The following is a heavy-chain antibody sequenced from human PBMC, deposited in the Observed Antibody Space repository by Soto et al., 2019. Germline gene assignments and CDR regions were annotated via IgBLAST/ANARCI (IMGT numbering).Heavy chain of an antibody. D-gene: IGHD7-27*01. CDR2: IDYSGRT. CDR3: ARVGKNSDYYYYYMDV. Sequence: SETLSLTCTVACGSISSYCWSWIRQPPGEGLEWIGYIDYSGRTNYSPSLQSRVTISVDTSKNQFSLRLSPVTAADTAMYYCARVGKNSDYYYYYMDVWGKGTTVTVSS. J-gene: IGHJ6*03. CDR1: CGSISSYC. V-gene: IGHV4-59*01.